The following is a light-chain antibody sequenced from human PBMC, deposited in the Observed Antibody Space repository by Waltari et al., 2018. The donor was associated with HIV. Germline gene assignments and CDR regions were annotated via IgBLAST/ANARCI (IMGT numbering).Light chain of an antibody. V-gene: IGKV3-15*01. Sequence: EIVMTQSPATLSVSQGARATLSCRASQSVSSNLAWYQQKPGQAPRLLIYGASTRATGIPARFSGSGSGTEFTLTISSLQSEDFAVYYCQHYNKWPWTFGQGTKVEIK. CDR3: QHYNKWPWT. J-gene: IGKJ1*01. CDR2: GAS. CDR1: QSVSSN.